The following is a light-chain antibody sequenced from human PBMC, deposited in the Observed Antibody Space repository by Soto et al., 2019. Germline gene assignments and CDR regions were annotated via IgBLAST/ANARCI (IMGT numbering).Light chain of an antibody. CDR2: ENN. J-gene: IGLJ3*02. CDR3: GTWDSSLSAGV. Sequence: QSVLTQPPSVSAAPGQKVTISCSGSSSNIGNNYVSWYQQLPGTAPKLLIYENNKRPSGIPDRFSGSKSGTSATLGFIGLQTGDEADYYCGTWDSSLSAGVFVGGTKLTVL. CDR1: SSNIGNNY. V-gene: IGLV1-51*02.